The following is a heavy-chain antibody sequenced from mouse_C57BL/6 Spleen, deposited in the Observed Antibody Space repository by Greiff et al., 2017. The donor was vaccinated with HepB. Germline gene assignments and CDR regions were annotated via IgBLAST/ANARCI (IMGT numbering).Heavy chain of an antibody. CDR3: AILSTTVVADWYFDV. CDR2: INPSNGGT. Sequence: QVQLQQPGTELVKPGASVKLSCKASGYTFTSYWMHWVKQRPGQGLEWIGNINPSNGGTNYNEKFKSKATLTVDKSSSTAYMQLSSLTSEDSAFYYCAILSTTVVADWYFDVWGTGTTVTVSS. J-gene: IGHJ1*03. CDR1: GYTFTSYW. V-gene: IGHV1-53*01. D-gene: IGHD1-1*01.